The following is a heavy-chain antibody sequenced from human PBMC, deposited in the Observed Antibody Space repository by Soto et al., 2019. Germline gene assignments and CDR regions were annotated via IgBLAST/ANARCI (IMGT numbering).Heavy chain of an antibody. CDR1: GVSITSYY. CDR2: VHYSGNT. Sequence: SETLSLTCTVSGVSITSYYWSWIRQPPGKGLEWIGHVHYSGNTNYNPSLKSRVTISIDTSKKQFSLRLSSVTAADAAVYYCARIAVTVTPSFDPWGQGTLVTVLL. V-gene: IGHV4-59*01. CDR3: ARIAVTVTPSFDP. J-gene: IGHJ5*02. D-gene: IGHD6-19*01.